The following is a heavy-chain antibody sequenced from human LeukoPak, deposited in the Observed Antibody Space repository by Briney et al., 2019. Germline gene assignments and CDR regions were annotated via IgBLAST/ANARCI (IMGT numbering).Heavy chain of an antibody. Sequence: PGGSLRLSCAASGFTFSSYWMYWVRQAPGKGLVWVSRINSDARNTNYADSVQGRFTISRDNAKNTLYLQMNSLRVEDTAVYYCASGIGVDDSFDNWGQGTMVTVSS. CDR3: ASGIGVDDSFDN. CDR2: INSDARNT. V-gene: IGHV3-74*01. J-gene: IGHJ3*02. D-gene: IGHD3-3*01. CDR1: GFTFSSYW.